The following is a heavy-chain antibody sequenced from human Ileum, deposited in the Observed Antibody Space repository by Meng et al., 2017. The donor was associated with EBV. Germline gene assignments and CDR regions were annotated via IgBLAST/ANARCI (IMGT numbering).Heavy chain of an antibody. CDR1: GGSISSGGYY. D-gene: IGHD3-10*01. Sequence: QVRLQESGPGLVKPSQTLSLTCTVSGGSISSGGYYWSWIRQHPGKGLEWIGYIHSSGSTYYNPSLRSRLTISVDTSKNQFSLKLSSVTAADTAVYYCARASYGSGSPLGESWFDPWGQGTLVTASS. CDR2: IHSSGST. V-gene: IGHV4-31*03. CDR3: ARASYGSGSPLGESWFDP. J-gene: IGHJ5*02.